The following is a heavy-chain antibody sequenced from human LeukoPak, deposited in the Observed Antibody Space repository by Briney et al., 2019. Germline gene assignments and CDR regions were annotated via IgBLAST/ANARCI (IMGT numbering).Heavy chain of an antibody. V-gene: IGHV1-2*02. D-gene: IGHD1-26*01. CDR1: GYTFTGYY. CDR2: INPNSGGT. J-gene: IGHJ4*02. CDR3: ARVGSGSYGGADY. Sequence: ASVKVSCKASGYTFTGYYIHWVRQAPGQGLEWMGWINPNSGGTNYAQKFQGRVTMTRDTSISTAYMELSRLRSDDTAVYYCARVGSGSYGGADYWGQGTLVTVSS.